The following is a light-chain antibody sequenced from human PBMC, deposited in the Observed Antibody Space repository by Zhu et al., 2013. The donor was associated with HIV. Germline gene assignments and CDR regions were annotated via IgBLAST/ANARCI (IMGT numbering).Light chain of an antibody. CDR2: AAS. CDR3: QHVNDNAA. V-gene: IGKV1-39*01. J-gene: IGKJ3*01. Sequence: DIQMTQSPSSLSASIGDRVTITCRASQSISSYLNWYQHKPGQAPKLLIYAASSLQSGVPSRFGGRGSGTEFTLTIDSLQPEDFATYYCQHVNDNAAFGPGT. CDR1: QSISSY.